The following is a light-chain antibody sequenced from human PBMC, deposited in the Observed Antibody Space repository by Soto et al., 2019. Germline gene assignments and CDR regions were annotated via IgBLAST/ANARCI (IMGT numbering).Light chain of an antibody. Sequence: EIVLTQSPGTLSLSPGERATVSCRASQSVGSSYLAWYQQKPGQAPRLLIYGASSRATGIPDRFSGSGSGTDFTLTISRLEPEDFAVYYCQLYGSSLGAFGPGTKVDIK. CDR2: GAS. CDR1: QSVGSSY. J-gene: IGKJ3*01. CDR3: QLYGSSLGA. V-gene: IGKV3-20*01.